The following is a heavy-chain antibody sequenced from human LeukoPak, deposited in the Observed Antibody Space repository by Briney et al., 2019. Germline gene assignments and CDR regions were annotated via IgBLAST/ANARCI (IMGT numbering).Heavy chain of an antibody. CDR1: GFTFSNYA. V-gene: IGHV3-23*01. CDR3: AKGIGYYGSGSYFDY. CDR2: ISGSGGST. J-gene: IGHJ4*02. Sequence: SGGSLRLSCGASGFTFSNYAMNWVRQAPGKGLEWVAAISGSGGSTYYADSVKGRFTISRDNSKNTLYLQMNSLRAEDTAVYYCAKGIGYYGSGSYFDYWGQGTLVTVSS. D-gene: IGHD3-10*01.